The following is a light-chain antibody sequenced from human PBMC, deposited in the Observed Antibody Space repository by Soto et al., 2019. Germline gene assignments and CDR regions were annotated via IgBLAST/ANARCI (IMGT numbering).Light chain of an antibody. J-gene: IGLJ1*01. Sequence: QSALTQPASVSGSPGQSITISCTGTSSTVGGFNVVSWYQQHPGKAPKVIIYEGIKRPSGVSNRFSGSNSGSTASLTISGLQAEDEADYYCCSHVGATTYVFGTGTKLTVL. CDR1: SSTVGGFNV. CDR3: CSHVGATTYV. CDR2: EGI. V-gene: IGLV2-23*01.